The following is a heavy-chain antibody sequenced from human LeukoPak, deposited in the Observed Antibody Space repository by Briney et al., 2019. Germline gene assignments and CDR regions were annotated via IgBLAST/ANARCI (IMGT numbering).Heavy chain of an antibody. CDR2: ISAGGGST. D-gene: IGHD5-24*01. Sequence: PGGSLRLSCAASGFTFSSYAMSWVRQAPGKGLEWVSSISAGGGSTNYADSVKGRFTISRDNSKNTLYLQMNSLRAEDTAVYYCAKDPSRLEEIAVDFDYWGQGTLVTVSS. V-gene: IGHV3-23*01. J-gene: IGHJ4*02. CDR1: GFTFSSYA. CDR3: AKDPSRLEEIAVDFDY.